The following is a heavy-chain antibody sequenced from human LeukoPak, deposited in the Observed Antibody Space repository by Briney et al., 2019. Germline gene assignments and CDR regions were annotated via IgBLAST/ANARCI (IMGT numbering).Heavy chain of an antibody. V-gene: IGHV4-30-4*01. Sequence: SETLSLTCSVSGGFISSGYCYWSWIRQPPGKGLEWLGSIYYSGSAYYNPSLKSRVTISVTSKQQFSLNLNSVTDADTAVYFCASDPDYGDFWGQGTLVAVSS. CDR1: GGFISSGYCY. CDR2: IYYSGSA. J-gene: IGHJ4*02. CDR3: ASDPDYGDF.